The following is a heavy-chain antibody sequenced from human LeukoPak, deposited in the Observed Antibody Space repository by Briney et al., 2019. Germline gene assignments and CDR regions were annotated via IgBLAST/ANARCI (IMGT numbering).Heavy chain of an antibody. Sequence: SETLSLTCTVSGGSISSYYWSWIRQPPGKGLEWIGYIYYSGSTNYNPSLKSRVTISVDTSKNQFSLKLSSVTAADTAVYYCARHETALFDYWGQGTLVTVS. J-gene: IGHJ4*02. CDR3: ARHETALFDY. D-gene: IGHD5-18*01. CDR1: GGSISSYY. V-gene: IGHV4-59*08. CDR2: IYYSGST.